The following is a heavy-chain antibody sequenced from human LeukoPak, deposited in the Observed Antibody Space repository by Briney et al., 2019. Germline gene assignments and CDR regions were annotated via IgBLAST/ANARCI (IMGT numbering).Heavy chain of an antibody. D-gene: IGHD2-21*02. CDR1: GGSISSGGYY. CDR2: IYYSGST. V-gene: IGHV4-31*11. J-gene: IGHJ5*02. Sequence: PSETLSLTCAVSGGSISSGGYYWSWIRQHPGKGLEWIGYIYYSGSTYYNPSLKSRVTISVDTSKNQFSLKLSSVTAADTAVYYCARGLLFSWFDPWGQGTLVTVSS. CDR3: ARGLLFSWFDP.